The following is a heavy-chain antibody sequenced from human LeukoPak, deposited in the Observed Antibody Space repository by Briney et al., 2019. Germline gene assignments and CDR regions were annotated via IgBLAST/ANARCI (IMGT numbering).Heavy chain of an antibody. Sequence: GASVKVSCKASGYNFISYYMHWVRQAPGQGLEWMGIINPSGGSTSYAQEFQDRVTMTRDTSTSTVYMELSSLKSEDTAVYYCAREDVVLVDAVRYYYYGMDVWGQGTTVTVSS. CDR3: AREDVVLVDAVRYYYYGMDV. CDR1: GYNFISYY. J-gene: IGHJ6*02. CDR2: INPSGGST. V-gene: IGHV1-46*01. D-gene: IGHD2-8*01.